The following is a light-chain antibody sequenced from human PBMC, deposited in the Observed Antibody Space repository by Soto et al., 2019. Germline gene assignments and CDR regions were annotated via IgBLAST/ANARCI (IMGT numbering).Light chain of an antibody. CDR3: QSYDSSLSGSIV. CDR2: GNT. V-gene: IGLV1-40*01. Sequence: QSVLTQPPSVSAAPGQKVTISCSGSSSNIGNHYVSWYQQLPGTAPKLLIYGNTNRPSGVPDRFSGSKSGTSASLAITGLQAEDEADYYCQSYDSSLSGSIVFGGGTKLTVL. J-gene: IGLJ2*01. CDR1: SSNIGNHY.